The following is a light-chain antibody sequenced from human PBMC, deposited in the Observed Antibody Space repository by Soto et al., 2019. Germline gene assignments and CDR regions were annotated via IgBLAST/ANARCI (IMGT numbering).Light chain of an antibody. Sequence: QPVLTQPASVSGSPGQSITISCTGTSSDVGYYNYVSWYRQHPGKAPRLMIYEVNNRPSGVSSRFSGSKSGNTASLTISGLQAEDEADYYCSSCTSSSSLLYVFGTGTKVTVL. CDR1: SSDVGYYNY. CDR3: SSCTSSSSLLYV. V-gene: IGLV2-14*01. J-gene: IGLJ1*01. CDR2: EVN.